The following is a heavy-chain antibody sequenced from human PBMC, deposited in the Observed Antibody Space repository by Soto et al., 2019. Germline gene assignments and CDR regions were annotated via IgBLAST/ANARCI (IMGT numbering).Heavy chain of an antibody. V-gene: IGHV3-11*06. J-gene: IGHJ4*02. CDR1: GFTFSDYY. CDR3: ARRGGLTGDFDY. D-gene: IGHD5-12*01. CDR2: ISSSSSYT. Sequence: PGGSLRLSCAASGFTFSDYYVSWIRQAPGKGLEWVSYISSSSSYTNYADSVKGRFTISRDNAKNSLYLQMNSLRAEDTAVYYCARRGGLTGDFDYWGQGTLVTVSS.